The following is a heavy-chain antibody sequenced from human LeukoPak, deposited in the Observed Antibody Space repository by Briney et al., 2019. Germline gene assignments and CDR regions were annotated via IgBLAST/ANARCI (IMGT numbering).Heavy chain of an antibody. J-gene: IGHJ4*02. CDR1: GFTFSSYA. CDR2: ISGSGGST. D-gene: IGHD6-13*01. Sequence: GGSLRLSCAASGFTFSSYAMSWVRQAPGKGLEWVSAISGSGGSTYYADSVKGRFTISRDNSKNTLYLQMNSLRAEDTAVYYCAKSPTAAGTQAVVYWGQGTLVTVSS. CDR3: AKSPTAAGTQAVVY. V-gene: IGHV3-23*01.